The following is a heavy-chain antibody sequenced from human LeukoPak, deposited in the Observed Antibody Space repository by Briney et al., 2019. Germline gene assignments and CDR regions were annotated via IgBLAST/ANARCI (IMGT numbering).Heavy chain of an antibody. Sequence: SETLSLTCNVSGGSISSYYWSWNRQPAGKGLEWIRRIYTSGSTNYNPSLKSRVTMSVDTSKNQFSLKLSSVTAADTAVYYCARDIYVWGSYRSEDWFDPWGQGTLVTVSS. V-gene: IGHV4-4*07. CDR1: GGSISSYY. CDR2: IYTSGST. D-gene: IGHD3-16*02. J-gene: IGHJ5*02. CDR3: ARDIYVWGSYRSEDWFDP.